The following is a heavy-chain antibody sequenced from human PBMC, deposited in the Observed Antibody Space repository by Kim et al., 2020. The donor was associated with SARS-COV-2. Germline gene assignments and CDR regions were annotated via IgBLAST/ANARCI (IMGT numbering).Heavy chain of an antibody. CDR1: GFTFSSYA. Sequence: GGSLRLSCAASGFTFSSYAMSWVRQAPGKGLEWVSAISGSGGSTYYADSVKGRFTISRDNSKNTLYLQMNSLRAEDTAVYYCAKDRFDYGSGSYGYNWFDPWGQGTLVTVSS. J-gene: IGHJ5*02. D-gene: IGHD3-10*01. CDR3: AKDRFDYGSGSYGYNWFDP. V-gene: IGHV3-23*01. CDR2: ISGSGGST.